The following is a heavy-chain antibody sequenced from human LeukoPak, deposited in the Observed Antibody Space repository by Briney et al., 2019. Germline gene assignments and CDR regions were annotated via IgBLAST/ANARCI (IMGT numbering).Heavy chain of an antibody. J-gene: IGHJ4*02. Sequence: SVKVSCKASGGTFSSYAISWVRQAPGQGLEWMGGIIPIFGTANYAQKFQGRVTITADESTSTAYMELSNLRSEDTAVYYCARGLSSGWTNYFDYWGQGTLVTVSS. CDR3: ARGLSSGWTNYFDY. V-gene: IGHV1-69*13. D-gene: IGHD6-19*01. CDR1: GGTFSSYA. CDR2: IIPIFGTA.